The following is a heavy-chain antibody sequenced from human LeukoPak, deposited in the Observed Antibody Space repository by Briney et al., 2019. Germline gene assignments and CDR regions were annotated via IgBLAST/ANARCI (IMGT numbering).Heavy chain of an antibody. CDR2: ISGSGDNT. V-gene: IGHV3-23*01. J-gene: IGHJ4*02. D-gene: IGHD1-14*01. CDR1: GFTFSSYA. CDR3: ARDQEGTSF. Sequence: GGSLRLSCAASGFTFSSYAMSWVRQAPGKGLEWVSGISGSGDNTYYADSVKGRFTSSRDNSKNTLYVQVNSLGTGDTAAYYCARDQEGTSFWGQGTLVTVSS.